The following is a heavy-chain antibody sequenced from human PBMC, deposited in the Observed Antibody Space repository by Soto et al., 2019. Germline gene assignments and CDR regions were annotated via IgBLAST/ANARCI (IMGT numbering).Heavy chain of an antibody. D-gene: IGHD2-21*01. CDR1: GFTFNTYD. CDR2: ITTSSAYI. J-gene: IGHJ5*02. V-gene: IGHV3-21*01. CDR3: VRSGTARLLRHSWFDT. Sequence: EVQLVESGGGLVKPGGSLRLSCAASGFTFNTYDMNWVRQAPGKGLEWVSSITTSSAYIYYADSLKGRIIISRDNAKNSLLLQMNSLRAEDTAVYYCVRSGTARLLRHSWFDTWGQGTLVTVSS.